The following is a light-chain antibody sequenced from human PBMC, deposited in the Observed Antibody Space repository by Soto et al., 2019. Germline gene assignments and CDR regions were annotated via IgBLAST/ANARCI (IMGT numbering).Light chain of an antibody. CDR1: QSFSSSY. Sequence: EIVLTQSPGTLSLSPGERATLSCRASQSFSSSYLAWYQQKPGQAPRLLIYGASNRPTGIPDRFSGSGSGTDFTLTISRLEPEDVAVYYCQHYDNSPPLFTFGPGTRLDIK. CDR3: QHYDNSPPLFT. J-gene: IGKJ3*01. CDR2: GAS. V-gene: IGKV3-20*01.